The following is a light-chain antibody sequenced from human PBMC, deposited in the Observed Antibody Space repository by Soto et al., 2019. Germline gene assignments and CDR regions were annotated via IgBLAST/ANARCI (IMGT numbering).Light chain of an antibody. J-gene: IGKJ5*01. V-gene: IGKV3-20*01. CDR2: GAS. CDR1: QSVTASY. CDR3: QQYGISIT. Sequence: SHSAATLSVSPGERATHSFRASQSVTASYLAWYHHKPGQAPRLLIYGASSRATGIPDRFSGSGSGTDFTLTFSSLEPEDFAVYYCQQYGISITSGQGTRPE.